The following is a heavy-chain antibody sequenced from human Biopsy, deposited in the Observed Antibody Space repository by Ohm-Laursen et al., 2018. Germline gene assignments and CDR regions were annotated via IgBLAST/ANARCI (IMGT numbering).Heavy chain of an antibody. CDR2: IYPGGGT. J-gene: IGHJ3*02. V-gene: IGHV4-4*07. CDR1: GDSIRNYY. D-gene: IGHD1-26*01. CDR3: AGRVLGPTNDAFDI. Sequence: GTLSFTCTVSGDSIRNYYWSWIRPAAGKGLEWIGRIYPGGGTIYNPSLKSRITMSVDTSKNHFSLILNSVTAADTAVYYCAGRVLGPTNDAFDIWGQGTMVTVSS.